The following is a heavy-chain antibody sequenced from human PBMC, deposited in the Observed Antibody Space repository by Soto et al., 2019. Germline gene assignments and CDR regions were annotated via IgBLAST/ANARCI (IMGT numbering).Heavy chain of an antibody. CDR3: AADSRYGYIRLYYYYYGMDV. CDR1: GFTFTSSA. D-gene: IGHD5-18*01. CDR2: IVVGSGNT. Sequence: QMQLVQSGPEVKKPGTSVKVSCKASGFTFTSSAVQWVRQARGQRLEWIGWIVVGSGNTNYAQKFQERVTITRDMSTSTAYMELSSLRSEDTAVYYCAADSRYGYIRLYYYYYGMDVWGQGTTGTVSS. J-gene: IGHJ6*02. V-gene: IGHV1-58*01.